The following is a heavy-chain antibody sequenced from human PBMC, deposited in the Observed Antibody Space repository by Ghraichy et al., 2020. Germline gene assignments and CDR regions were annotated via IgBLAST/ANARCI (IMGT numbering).Heavy chain of an antibody. CDR2: INHSGST. CDR3: ARGPDYYYGMDV. V-gene: IGHV4-34*01. CDR1: GGSFSGYY. Sequence: SQTLSLTCAVYGGSFSGYYWSWIRQPPGKGLEWIGEINHSGSTNYNPSLKSRVTISVDTSKNQFSLKLSSVTAADTAVYYCARGPDYYYGMDVWGQGTTVTVSS. J-gene: IGHJ6*02.